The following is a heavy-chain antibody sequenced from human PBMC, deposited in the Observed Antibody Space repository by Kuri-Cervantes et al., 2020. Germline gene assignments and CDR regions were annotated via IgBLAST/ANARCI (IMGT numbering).Heavy chain of an antibody. CDR1: GFTFSSYA. V-gene: IGHV3-30*07. Sequence: GGSLRLSCAASGFTFSSYAMHWVRQAPGKGLEWAAVISYDGSNKYYADSVKGRFTISRDNAKNSLYLQMNSLRAEDTAVYYCASGGTMIVMGYWGQGTLVTVSS. J-gene: IGHJ4*02. CDR3: ASGGTMIVMGY. D-gene: IGHD3-22*01. CDR2: ISYDGSNK.